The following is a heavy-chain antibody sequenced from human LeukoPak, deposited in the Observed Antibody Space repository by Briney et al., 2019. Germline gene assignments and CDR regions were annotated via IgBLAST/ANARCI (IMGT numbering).Heavy chain of an antibody. J-gene: IGHJ5*02. D-gene: IGHD2-2*01. Sequence: VRSLRLSFASSVLTFYDDAIHGVRQSPWKGVGGVSGISWNSGSIGYSDSVNGRFTIYRDNDKNSLYLQMKTLRAEDTALYYCAKDIRRYCSSTSCYNWFATCGPGTLVTVSS. V-gene: IGHV3-9*01. CDR1: VLTFYDDA. CDR3: AKDIRRYCSSTSCYNWFAT. CDR2: ISWNSGSI.